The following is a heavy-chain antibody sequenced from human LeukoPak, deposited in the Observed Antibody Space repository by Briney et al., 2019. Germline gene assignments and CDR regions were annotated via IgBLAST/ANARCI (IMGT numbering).Heavy chain of an antibody. CDR3: ARNRYGSSLDAFDI. CDR2: ISSSSTYI. D-gene: IGHD6-13*01. CDR1: GFIFSSYS. J-gene: IGHJ3*02. Sequence: GGSLGLSCAASGFIFSSYSMNWVRQAPGKGLEWVSSISSSSTYIYYADSVKGRFTISRDNAKNSLHLQMNSLRAEDTAVYYCARNRYGSSLDAFDIWGQGTVVTVSS. V-gene: IGHV3-21*01.